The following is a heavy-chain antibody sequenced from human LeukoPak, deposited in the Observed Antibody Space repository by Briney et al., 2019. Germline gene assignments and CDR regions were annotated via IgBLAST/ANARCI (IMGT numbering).Heavy chain of an antibody. CDR3: AKELERYCSGGTCRYSHY. V-gene: IGHV3-30-3*01. J-gene: IGHJ4*02. Sequence: GGSLRLSCAASRFTLSRHAMHWVRQAPGKGLEWVTLLSYDGSNKYYADSVKGRFTISRDNSKNTLYLQMNSLRAEDTAVYYCAKELERYCSGGTCRYSHYWGQGTLVTVSS. CDR2: LSYDGSNK. CDR1: RFTLSRHA. D-gene: IGHD2-15*01.